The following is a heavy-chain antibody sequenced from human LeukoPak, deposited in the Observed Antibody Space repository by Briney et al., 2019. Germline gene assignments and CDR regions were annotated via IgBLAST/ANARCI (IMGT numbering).Heavy chain of an antibody. CDR2: ISAYNGNT. V-gene: IGHV1-18*01. CDR1: GYTFTSYG. Sequence: ASVKVSCKASGYTFTSYGISWVRQAPGQGLEWMGWISAYNGNTNYAQKLQGRVTMTTDISTSTAYMELRSLRSDDTAVYYCARVFLGYCSSTSCSPVGDWFDPWGQGTLVTVSS. J-gene: IGHJ5*02. D-gene: IGHD2-2*01. CDR3: ARVFLGYCSSTSCSPVGDWFDP.